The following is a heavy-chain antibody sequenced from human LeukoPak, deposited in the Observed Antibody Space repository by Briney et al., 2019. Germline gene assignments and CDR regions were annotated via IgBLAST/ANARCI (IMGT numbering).Heavy chain of an antibody. CDR2: ISAYNGNT. J-gene: IGHJ5*02. CDR1: GYTFTGYY. D-gene: IGHD2-8*02. V-gene: IGHV1-18*04. Sequence: ASVKVSCKASGYTFTGYYMHWVRQAPGQGLEWMGWISAYNGNTNYAQKLQGRVTMTTDTSTSTAYMELRSLRSDDTAVYYCARGAYCTGGVCYTSDWFDPWGQGTLVTVSS. CDR3: ARGAYCTGGVCYTSDWFDP.